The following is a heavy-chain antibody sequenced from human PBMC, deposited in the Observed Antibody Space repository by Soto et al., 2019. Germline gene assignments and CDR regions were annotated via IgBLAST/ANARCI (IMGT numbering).Heavy chain of an antibody. CDR3: AKATMVRGVIGYFDY. CDR2: ISGSGGST. D-gene: IGHD3-10*01. J-gene: IGHJ4*02. V-gene: IGHV3-23*01. Sequence: EVQLLESGGGLVQPGGSLRLSCAASGFTFSSYAMSWVRQAPGKGLEWVSAISGSGGSTYYADSVKGRFTISRDNSKNTLYLQINSLRAEDTAVYYCAKATMVRGVIGYFDYWGQGTLVTVSS. CDR1: GFTFSSYA.